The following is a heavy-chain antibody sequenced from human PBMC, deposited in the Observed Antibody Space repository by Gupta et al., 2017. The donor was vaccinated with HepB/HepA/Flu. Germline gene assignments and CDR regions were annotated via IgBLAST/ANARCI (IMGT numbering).Heavy chain of an antibody. CDR2: INPNSGGT. V-gene: IGHV1-2*02. J-gene: IGHJ4*02. CDR1: GYTFTGYY. Sequence: QVQLVQSGAEVKKPGASVNVSCKASGYTFTGYYMHWVRQAPGQGLEWMGWINPNSGGTNYAQKFQGRVTMTRDTSISTAYMELSRLRSDDTAVYYCARGNFYYGSGTYYNPLDYFDFWGQGTLVTGAS. D-gene: IGHD3-10*01. CDR3: ARGNFYYGSGTYYNPLDYFDF.